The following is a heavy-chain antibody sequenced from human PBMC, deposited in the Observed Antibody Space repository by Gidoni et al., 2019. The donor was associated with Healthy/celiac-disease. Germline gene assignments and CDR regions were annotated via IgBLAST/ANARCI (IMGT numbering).Heavy chain of an antibody. J-gene: IGHJ4*02. CDR3: AHTPDDSSGYYYAPSFDY. V-gene: IGHV2-5*01. D-gene: IGHD3-22*01. CDR1: GFSLSTSGVG. Sequence: QITLKESGPTLVKPTQTLTLTCTFPGFSLSTSGVGVDWIRQPPGKALEWLALIYWNDDKRYSPSLKSRLTITKDTSKNQVVLTMTNMDPVDTATYYCAHTPDDSSGYYYAPSFDYWGQGTLVTVSS. CDR2: IYWNDDK.